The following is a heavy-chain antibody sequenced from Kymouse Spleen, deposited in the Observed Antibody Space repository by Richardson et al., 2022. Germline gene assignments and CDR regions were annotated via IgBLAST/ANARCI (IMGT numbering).Heavy chain of an antibody. D-gene: IGHD1-7*01. V-gene: IGHV3-33*01. CDR3: ARWITGTTRLYYYGMDV. J-gene: IGHJ6*02. Sequence: QVQLVESGGGVVQPGRSLRLSCAASGFTFSSYGMHWVRQAPGKGLEWVAVIWYDGSNKYYADSVKGRFTISRDNSKNTLYLQMNSLRAEDTAVYYCARWITGTTRLYYYGMDVWGQGTTVTVSS. CDR2: IWYDGSNK. CDR1: GFTFSSYG.